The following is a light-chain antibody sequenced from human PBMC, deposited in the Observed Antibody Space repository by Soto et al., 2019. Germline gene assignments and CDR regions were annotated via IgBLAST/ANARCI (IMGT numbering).Light chain of an antibody. CDR1: QSISSN. J-gene: IGKJ1*01. CDR2: KAS. CDR3: QQYNSYSVT. V-gene: IGKV1-5*03. Sequence: DIQMTQYGTCLSASGGDIVTISCRASQSISSNLNWYQQKPGKAPNLLIHKASRLQSGVPSRFSGSGPGTEFTLSLRSLQPDDFATSYCQQYNSYSVTFGQGTKVDIK.